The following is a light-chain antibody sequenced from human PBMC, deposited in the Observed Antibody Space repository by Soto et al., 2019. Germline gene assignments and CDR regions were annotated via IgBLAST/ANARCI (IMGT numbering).Light chain of an antibody. CDR3: SSYAGSNNWV. V-gene: IGLV2-8*01. CDR2: EVS. CDR1: NSDVGGYNY. J-gene: IGLJ3*02. Sequence: QSALTQPPSASGSPGQSVTFSCTGTNSDVGGYNYVSWYQQHPGKAPKLMIYEVSKRPSGVPDRFSGSKSGNTASLTVSGLQAEDEADYYCSSYAGSNNWVFGGGTKLTVL.